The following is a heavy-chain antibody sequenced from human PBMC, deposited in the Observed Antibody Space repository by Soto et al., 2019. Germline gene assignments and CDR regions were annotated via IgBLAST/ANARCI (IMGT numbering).Heavy chain of an antibody. J-gene: IGHJ2*01. CDR2: IHSSGNT. D-gene: IGHD4-17*01. CDR3: ACQMTTVIKKGYWYFDL. Sequence: QVQLQESGPGLVKPSQTLSLTCTVSGGSINSGGYYWSWIRQHPGKGLEWIGYIHSSGNTYYSPSLKSRLSISVDTSKNQFFLDLTSVTAADTAVYYCACQMTTVIKKGYWYFDLWGRGTLVTVSS. CDR1: GGSINSGGYY. V-gene: IGHV4-31*03.